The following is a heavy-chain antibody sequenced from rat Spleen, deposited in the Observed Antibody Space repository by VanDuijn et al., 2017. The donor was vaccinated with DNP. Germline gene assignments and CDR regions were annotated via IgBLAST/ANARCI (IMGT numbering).Heavy chain of an antibody. CDR1: EFTFNNYW. D-gene: IGHD1-11*01. Sequence: EVQLVESGGDLVQPGRSLKLSCVASEFTFNNYWMTWIRQVPGKGLEWVASLSNGGDNTYSGDSVKGRFTISRDNAKSTLYLQMNSLRSEDMATYYCARHGRRVFDYWGQGVMVTVSS. J-gene: IGHJ2*01. CDR3: ARHGRRVFDY. V-gene: IGHV5-31*01. CDR2: LSNGGDNT.